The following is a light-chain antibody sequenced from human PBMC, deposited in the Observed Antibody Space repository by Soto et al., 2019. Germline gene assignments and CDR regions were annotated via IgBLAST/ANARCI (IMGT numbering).Light chain of an antibody. V-gene: IGKV3-20*01. Sequence: EIVLTQSPATLSLSPGERATLSCRASQSVSSNLAWYQQKPGQAPRLLIYGASSRATGIPDRFSGSGSGTDFTLTISRLEPEYFAVYHCQQYGSLSWTLGHGIKVE. J-gene: IGKJ1*01. CDR3: QQYGSLSWT. CDR1: QSVSSN. CDR2: GAS.